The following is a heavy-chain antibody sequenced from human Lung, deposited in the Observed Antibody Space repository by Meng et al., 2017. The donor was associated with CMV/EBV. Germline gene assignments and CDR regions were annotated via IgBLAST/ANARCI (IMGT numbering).Heavy chain of an antibody. V-gene: IGHV1-2*02. CDR2: INPNSGGT. Sequence: SGYTLAGYSVHWVRQAPGQGLEWMGWINPNSGGTNYAQKLQGRVTMTRDTSISTAYMELSRLRSDDTAVYYCARVVVVPAAKKFDPWGQGTLVTVSS. CDR3: ARVVVVPAAKKFDP. J-gene: IGHJ5*02. CDR1: GYTLAGYS. D-gene: IGHD2-2*01.